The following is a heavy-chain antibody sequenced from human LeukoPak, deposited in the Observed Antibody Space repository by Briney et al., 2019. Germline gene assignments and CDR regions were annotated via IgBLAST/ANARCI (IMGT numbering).Heavy chain of an antibody. Sequence: ASVKVSCKASGCTFTSYGISWVRQAPGQGLEWMGWISAYNGNTNYAQKLQGRVTMTTDTSTSTAYMELRSLRSGDTAVYYCASSGYRNKGSQYWGQGTLVTVSS. CDR1: GCTFTSYG. J-gene: IGHJ4*02. CDR2: ISAYNGNT. V-gene: IGHV1-18*01. CDR3: ASSGYRNKGSQY. D-gene: IGHD5-18*01.